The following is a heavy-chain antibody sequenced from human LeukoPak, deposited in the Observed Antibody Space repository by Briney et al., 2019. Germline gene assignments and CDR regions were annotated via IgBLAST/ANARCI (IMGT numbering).Heavy chain of an antibody. CDR1: GFTFSTYS. CDR2: ITSSSSTM. Sequence: PGGSLRLSCAASGFTFSTYSMNWVRQAPGKGLEWVSYITSSSSTMFYADSVKGRFTISRDNSKNTLYLQMNSLRAEDTAVYYCANGLSADYWGQGTLVTVSS. D-gene: IGHD4/OR15-4a*01. CDR3: ANGLSADY. V-gene: IGHV3-48*01. J-gene: IGHJ4*02.